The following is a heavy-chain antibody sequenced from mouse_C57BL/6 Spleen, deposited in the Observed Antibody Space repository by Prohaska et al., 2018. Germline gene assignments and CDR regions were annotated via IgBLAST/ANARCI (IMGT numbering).Heavy chain of an antibody. V-gene: IGHV11-2*01. Sequence: EVQLLETGGGLVQPGGPRALSCEGSGFTFSGFWMSRVRQTPGKTRVWIGDLNSDGSAIKEARCIKERVTIVRGKNKSTLYQQMRNVRAEETSTYFWMGYSNYGYIDVWGTGTAVTVSS. CDR3: MGYSNYGYIDV. D-gene: IGHD2-5*01. J-gene: IGHJ1*03. CDR2: LNSDGSAI. CDR1: GFTFSGFW.